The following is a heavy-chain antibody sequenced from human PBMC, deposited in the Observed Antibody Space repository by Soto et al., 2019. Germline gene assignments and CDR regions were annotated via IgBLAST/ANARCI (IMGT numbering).Heavy chain of an antibody. D-gene: IGHD2-15*01. Sequence: EYLKVCYNGSGYIFTEYCIGWVRQLPGKGLEWMGIIYPGDSDTRYSPSFQGHVTITVDKSTSTAYLQWNTLKASDTAMYYCARNISKFRYSSYATDVRGPGTLVTGS. CDR2: IYPGDSDT. V-gene: IGHV5-51*01. CDR3: ARNISKFRYSSYATDV. J-gene: IGHJ6*02. CDR1: GYIFTEYC.